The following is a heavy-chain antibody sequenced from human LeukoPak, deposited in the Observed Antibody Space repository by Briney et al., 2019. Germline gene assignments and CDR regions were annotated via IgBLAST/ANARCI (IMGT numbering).Heavy chain of an antibody. CDR1: GGSISSYY. CDR2: IYYSGST. J-gene: IGHJ4*02. CDR3: ARADSSGYYVGY. D-gene: IGHD3-22*01. V-gene: IGHV4-59*01. Sequence: SETLSLTYTVSGGSISSYYRSWIRQPPGKGLEWIGHIYYSGSTNYNPSLKSRVTISVDTSKNQFSLKLSSVTAADTAVYYCARADSSGYYVGYWGQGTLVTVSS.